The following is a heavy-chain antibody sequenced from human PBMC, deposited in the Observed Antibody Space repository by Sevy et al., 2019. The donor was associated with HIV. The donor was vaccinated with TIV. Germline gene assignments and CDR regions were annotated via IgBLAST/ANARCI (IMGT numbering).Heavy chain of an antibody. CDR3: AKDISGIDV. Sequence: GGSLRLSCAASGFTFDDYAMHWVRQAPGKGLEWVSGISWNSGSIGYADSVKGRFTISRDNAKNSLYLQMNSLRAEDTALYYCAKDISGIDVWGQGTTVTVSS. CDR2: ISWNSGSI. CDR1: GFTFDDYA. J-gene: IGHJ6*02. V-gene: IGHV3-9*01.